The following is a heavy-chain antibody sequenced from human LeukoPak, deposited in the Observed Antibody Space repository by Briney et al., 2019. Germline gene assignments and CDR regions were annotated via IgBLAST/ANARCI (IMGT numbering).Heavy chain of an antibody. V-gene: IGHV3-30*03. Sequence: GRSLRLSCAASGFTFSSHGMHWVRQAPGKGLEWVAVISYDGSNKYYADSVKGRFTISRDSSKNTLSLQMYSLRTEDTAVYYCARGGGQKGIYYFDYWGQGTLLTVSS. CDR2: ISYDGSNK. D-gene: IGHD2-15*01. CDR1: GFTFSSHG. CDR3: ARGGGQKGIYYFDY. J-gene: IGHJ4*02.